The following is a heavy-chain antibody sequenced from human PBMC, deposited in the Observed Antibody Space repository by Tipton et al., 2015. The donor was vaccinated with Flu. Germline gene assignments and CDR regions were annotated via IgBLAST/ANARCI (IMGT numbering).Heavy chain of an antibody. Sequence: TLSLTCAVSGDSISSDYYWGWIRQFPGKGLEWIGTVSRTGSTIYNPSLKSRVTISVDTSKNQFSLKLNSVTAADTAVYYCARGLYGSGSYQRRYFDYWGQGTLVTVSS. CDR1: GDSISSDYY. V-gene: IGHV4-38-2*01. D-gene: IGHD3-10*01. CDR2: VSRTGST. CDR3: ARGLYGSGSYQRRYFDY. J-gene: IGHJ4*02.